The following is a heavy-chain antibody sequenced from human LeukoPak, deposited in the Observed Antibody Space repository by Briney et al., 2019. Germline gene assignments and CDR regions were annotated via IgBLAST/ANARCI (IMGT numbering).Heavy chain of an antibody. CDR2: IRYDGSNK. D-gene: IGHD6-19*01. CDR1: GFTFSSYG. J-gene: IGHJ3*02. CDR3: ARDRAYSSGWHSDAFDI. V-gene: IGHV3-30*02. Sequence: GGSLRLSCAASGFTFSSYGMHWVRQAPGKGLEWVAFIRYDGSNKYYADSVKGRFTISRDNSKNTLYLQMNSLRAEDTAVYYCARDRAYSSGWHSDAFDIWGQGTMVTVSS.